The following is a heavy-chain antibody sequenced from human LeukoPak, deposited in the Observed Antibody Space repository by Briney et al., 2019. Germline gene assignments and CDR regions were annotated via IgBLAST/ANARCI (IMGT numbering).Heavy chain of an antibody. J-gene: IGHJ3*02. Sequence: PGGSLRLSCAASGFTFNTYTMSWVRQAPGKGLEWVSYISSSGSTMYYADSVKGRFTISRDNAKNSLYLQMNSLRAEDTAFYYCARESSGGYYFDVFDIWGQGTMVTVSS. CDR2: ISSSGSTM. CDR1: GFTFNTYT. CDR3: ARESSGGYYFDVFDI. D-gene: IGHD3-22*01. V-gene: IGHV3-48*04.